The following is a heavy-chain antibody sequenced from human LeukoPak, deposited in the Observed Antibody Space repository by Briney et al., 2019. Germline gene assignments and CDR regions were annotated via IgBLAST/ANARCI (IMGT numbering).Heavy chain of an antibody. CDR3: IRGNNAWNGMYV. CDR2: IDNDGTFT. CDR1: GFTFSQYW. D-gene: IGHD1-1*01. J-gene: IGHJ6*02. V-gene: IGHV3-74*01. Sequence: GGSLRLSYSASGFTFSQYWMHCARHAPGKGLVWVTRIDNDGTFTNYADSVKGRFTISRDNAKNTLYLQMNGLRVEDTAVNYCIRGNNAWNGMYVWGQGTTVTVSS.